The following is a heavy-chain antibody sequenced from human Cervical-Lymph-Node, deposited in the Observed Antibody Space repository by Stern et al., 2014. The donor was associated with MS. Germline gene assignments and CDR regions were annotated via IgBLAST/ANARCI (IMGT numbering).Heavy chain of an antibody. J-gene: IGHJ4*02. D-gene: IGHD4-11*01. V-gene: IGHV3-33*01. Sequence: QVKVVEYGGGVVQPGRSLRLSCAASGFTFSSLGMHWVRQARGKGLEWVEVIWYDGGNKYYADSVKALFTISRDNSKNTLYLQMNSLRAEDTAVYYCARDSPYNDYLLDYWGQGTLVTVSS. CDR1: GFTFSSLG. CDR3: ARDSPYNDYLLDY. CDR2: IWYDGGNK.